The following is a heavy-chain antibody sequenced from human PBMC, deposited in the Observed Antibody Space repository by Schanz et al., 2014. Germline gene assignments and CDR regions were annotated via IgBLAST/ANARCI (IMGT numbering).Heavy chain of an antibody. J-gene: IGHJ4*02. Sequence: VQLLESGGGLVQPGGSLRLSCAASGFPFSKYGVHWVRQAPCKGLEWVALISYDGSSKNHADSVQGRFTISRDNSKNALYLQMNSLSAEDTAVYYCARDGDFDYWGQGTLVTVSS. CDR3: ARDGDFDY. CDR2: ISYDGSSK. V-gene: IGHV3-33*01. CDR1: GFPFSKYG.